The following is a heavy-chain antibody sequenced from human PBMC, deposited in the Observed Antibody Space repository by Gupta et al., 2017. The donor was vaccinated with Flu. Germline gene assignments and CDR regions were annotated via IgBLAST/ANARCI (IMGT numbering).Heavy chain of an antibody. CDR2: IKSTVDGGTT. J-gene: IGHJ4*02. V-gene: IGHV3-15*01. CDR1: GLTFSSAW. CDR3: ATANRAH. Sequence: SGLTFSSAWMTWIRQAPGKGLEWVGRIKSTVDGGTTDYAAPVKGRFTISRDDSKKTLFLEMTSLKSEDTAVYYCATANRAHWGQGALVTVSS.